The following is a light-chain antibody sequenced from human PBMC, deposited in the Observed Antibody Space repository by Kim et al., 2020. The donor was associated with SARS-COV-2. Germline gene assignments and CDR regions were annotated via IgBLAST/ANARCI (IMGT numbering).Light chain of an antibody. CDR1: QNVDTS. J-gene: IGKJ4*01. CDR3: QQRSNWPPLT. V-gene: IGKV3-11*01. CDR2: DAS. Sequence: SPGERANPTCRASQNVDTSVAWDQQKPGQGPRLLIYDASTRVAGIPDRFSGSGSGTDFTLTIGSLEPEDFGVYYCQQRSNWPPLTFGGGTKVDIK.